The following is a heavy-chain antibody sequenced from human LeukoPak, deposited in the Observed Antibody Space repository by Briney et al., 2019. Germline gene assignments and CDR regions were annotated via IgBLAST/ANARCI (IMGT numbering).Heavy chain of an antibody. D-gene: IGHD6-13*01. CDR2: INHSGST. Sequence: SETLSLTCAVYGGSFSGYYWSWIRQPPGKGLEWIGEINHSGSTNYNPSLKSRVTISLDTSKNQFSLKLSSVTAADTAVYYCAGRSNSWYPFDYWGQGTLVTVSS. J-gene: IGHJ4*02. CDR1: GGSFSGYY. V-gene: IGHV4-34*01. CDR3: AGRSNSWYPFDY.